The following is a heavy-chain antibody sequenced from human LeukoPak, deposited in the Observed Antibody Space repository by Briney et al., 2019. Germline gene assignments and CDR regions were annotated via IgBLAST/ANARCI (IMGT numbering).Heavy chain of an antibody. V-gene: IGHV4-34*01. J-gene: IGHJ3*02. CDR2: INHSGGT. CDR1: GGSISSYY. D-gene: IGHD6-13*01. Sequence: SETLSLTCTVSGGSISSYYWSWIRQPPGKGLEWIGEINHSGGTNYNPSLKSRVTISVDTSKNQCSLKLSSVTAADTAVYYCARGIAAAGTVCDAFDIWGQGTMVTVSS. CDR3: ARGIAAAGTVCDAFDI.